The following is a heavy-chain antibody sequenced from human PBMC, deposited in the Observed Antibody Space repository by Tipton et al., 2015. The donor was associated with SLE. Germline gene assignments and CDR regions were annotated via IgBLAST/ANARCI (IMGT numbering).Heavy chain of an antibody. CDR2: ISGSGGST. J-gene: IGHJ4*02. V-gene: IGHV3-23*01. Sequence: SLRLSCAATGFIFSSYAMRWVRQAPGKGLEWVSVISGSGGSTYYADSGKGRFTISRDNSKNTLYLQMKNLRIEDTAIYYCAKAALKYTSGIGSFGYWGQGTLVTVSS. CDR3: AKAALKYTSGIGSFGY. CDR1: GFIFSSYA. D-gene: IGHD6-19*01.